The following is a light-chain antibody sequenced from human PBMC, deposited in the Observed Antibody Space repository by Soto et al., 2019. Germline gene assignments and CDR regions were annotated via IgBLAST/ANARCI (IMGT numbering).Light chain of an antibody. J-gene: IGKJ1*01. V-gene: IGKV1-5*03. CDR1: QTISSW. CDR2: KAS. CDR3: QHYNSYSEA. Sequence: DIQMTQSPSTLSGSVGDRVTITCRASQTISSWLAWYQQKPGKAPKLLIYKASTLKSGVPSRFSGSGSGTEFTLTISSLQPDDVATYYCQHYNSYSEAFGHGTKVELK.